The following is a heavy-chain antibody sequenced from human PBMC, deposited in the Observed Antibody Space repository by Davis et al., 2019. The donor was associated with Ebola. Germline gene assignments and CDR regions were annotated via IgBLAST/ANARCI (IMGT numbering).Heavy chain of an antibody. CDR1: GFTFSSYG. CDR3: AKDVRNVDTSMGDRWYFDS. J-gene: IGHJ4*02. V-gene: IGHV3-30*02. CDR2: TRYDGSDK. D-gene: IGHD5-18*01. Sequence: GESLKISCAASGFTFSSYGMHWVRQAPGKGLEWVAFTRYDGSDKYYADSVKGRFTISRDNSKNTLYLQMNSLRAEDTAVYYCAKDVRNVDTSMGDRWYFDSWGQGTLVTVSS.